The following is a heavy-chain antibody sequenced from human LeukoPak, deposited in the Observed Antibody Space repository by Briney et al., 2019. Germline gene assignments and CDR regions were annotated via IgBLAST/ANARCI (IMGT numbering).Heavy chain of an antibody. CDR1: GGTFSSYA. Sequence: SVKVSCKASGGTFSSYAISWVRQAPGQGLEWMGGIIPIFGTANYAQKFQGRVTITADESTSTAYLELSSLRSEDTAVYYCARVSVGWFGELTYFDYWGQGTLVTVSS. D-gene: IGHD3-10*01. CDR3: ARVSVGWFGELTYFDY. J-gene: IGHJ4*02. V-gene: IGHV1-69*13. CDR2: IIPIFGTA.